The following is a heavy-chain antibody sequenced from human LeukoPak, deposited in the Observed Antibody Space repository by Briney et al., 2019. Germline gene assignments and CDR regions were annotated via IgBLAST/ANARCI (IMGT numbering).Heavy chain of an antibody. J-gene: IGHJ3*02. CDR3: ARAYTSGWSPALDI. CDR1: GGSISSYY. CDR2: VYFSGST. Sequence: SETLCLTCTVSGGSISSYYWTWIRQPPGKGLEWIGYVYFSGSTNYNPSLKNRVTFSVDTSKNQFSLNLSSVTAADTAVYYCARAYTSGWSPALDIRGQGTMVTVSS. D-gene: IGHD6-19*01. V-gene: IGHV4-59*01.